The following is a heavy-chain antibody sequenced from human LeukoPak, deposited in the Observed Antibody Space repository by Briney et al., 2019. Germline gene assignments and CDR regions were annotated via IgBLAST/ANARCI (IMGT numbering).Heavy chain of an antibody. D-gene: IGHD1-26*01. Sequence: GGSLRLSCAASGFTFSSYGMHWVRQAPGKGLEWVAFIRYDGSNKYYADSVKGRFTISRDNSKNTLYLQMNSLRAEDTAVYYCAKDGASGSYYGVPFDYWGQGTLVTVSS. CDR2: IRYDGSNK. CDR3: AKDGASGSYYGVPFDY. J-gene: IGHJ4*02. V-gene: IGHV3-30*02. CDR1: GFTFSSYG.